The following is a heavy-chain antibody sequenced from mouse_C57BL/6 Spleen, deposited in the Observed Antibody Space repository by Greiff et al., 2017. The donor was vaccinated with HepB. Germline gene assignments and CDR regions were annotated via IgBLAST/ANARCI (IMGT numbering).Heavy chain of an antibody. CDR3: ARDGGLRGCYYAMDY. J-gene: IGHJ4*01. CDR1: GYSITSGYY. CDR2: ISYDGSN. D-gene: IGHD2-4*01. Sequence: EVKLQESGPGLVKPSQSLSLTCSVTGYSITSGYYWNWIRQFPGNKLEWMGYISYDGSNNYNPSLKNRISITRDTSKNQFFLKLNSVTTEDTATYYGARDGGLRGCYYAMDYWGQGTSVTVSS. V-gene: IGHV3-6*01.